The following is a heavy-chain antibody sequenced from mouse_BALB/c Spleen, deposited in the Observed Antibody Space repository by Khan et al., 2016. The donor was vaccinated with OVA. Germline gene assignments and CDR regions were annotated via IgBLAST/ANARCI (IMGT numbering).Heavy chain of an antibody. V-gene: IGHV1-12*01. Sequence: LQQSGAELVKPGASVKMSCKASGYTFTSYNMHWVKQTPGQGLEWIGAIYPGNGDTSYNQKFKGKATLTADKSSSTAYMQLSSLTSEDSAVYFCARRGGGWYIDVWGAGTTVTVSS. CDR1: GYTFTSYN. J-gene: IGHJ1*01. CDR3: ARRGGGWYIDV. CDR2: IYPGNGDT.